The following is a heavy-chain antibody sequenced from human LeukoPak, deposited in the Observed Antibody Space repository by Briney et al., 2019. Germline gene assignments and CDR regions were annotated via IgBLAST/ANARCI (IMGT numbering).Heavy chain of an antibody. Sequence: SETLSLTCTVSGGSISSYYWSWIRQPPGKGLEWIGYIYYSGSTNYNPSLKSRVTISVDTSKNQFSLKLSSVTAADTAVYYCARDTRAGGQGELYGGSYPPVYYYYGMDVWGQGTTVTVSS. CDR1: GGSISSYY. D-gene: IGHD1-26*01. CDR3: ARDTRAGGQGELYGGSYPPVYYYYGMDV. CDR2: IYYSGST. V-gene: IGHV4-59*01. J-gene: IGHJ6*02.